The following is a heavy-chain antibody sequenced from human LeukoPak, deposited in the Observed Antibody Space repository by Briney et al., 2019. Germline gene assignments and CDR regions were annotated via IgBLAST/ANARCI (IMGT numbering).Heavy chain of an antibody. CDR2: ISFDVSKK. V-gene: IGHV3-30*03. CDR3: ARDEGTGNMYY. D-gene: IGHD1-1*01. CDR1: EFPLSSYG. Sequence: QPGRSLRLSCAASEFPLSSYGMHWVRQAPGKGLEWVAVISFDVSKKYYGDSVKGRFTISRDDSKSTLYLQMDSLRPEDTAVYHCARDEGTGNMYYWGQGTLVTVSS. J-gene: IGHJ4*02.